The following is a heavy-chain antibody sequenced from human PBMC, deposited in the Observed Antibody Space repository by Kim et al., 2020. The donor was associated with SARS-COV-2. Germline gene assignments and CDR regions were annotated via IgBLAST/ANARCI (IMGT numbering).Heavy chain of an antibody. Sequence: GGDTYYTDSVEGRFTISRDNSKNSLYLQMNSLRTEDTALYYCSCTGGVVTGWGQGTLVTVSS. J-gene: IGHJ4*02. V-gene: IGHV3-43*01. CDR2: GGDT. CDR3: SCTGGVVTG. D-gene: IGHD2-15*01.